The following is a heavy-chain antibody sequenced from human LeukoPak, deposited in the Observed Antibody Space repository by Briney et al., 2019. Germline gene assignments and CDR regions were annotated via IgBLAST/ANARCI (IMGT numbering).Heavy chain of an antibody. D-gene: IGHD2-2*01. CDR2: ISYDGRNE. CDR3: AKDQTLVPPAAIN. Sequence: GGSLRLSCAASGFAFSSYGMHWVRQAPGKGLEWVAAISYDGRNEYYADSVKGRFTISRDNSKNTLYLQMNSLRAEDTAVYYCAKDQTLVPPAAINWGQGTLVTVSS. V-gene: IGHV3-30*18. J-gene: IGHJ4*02. CDR1: GFAFSSYG.